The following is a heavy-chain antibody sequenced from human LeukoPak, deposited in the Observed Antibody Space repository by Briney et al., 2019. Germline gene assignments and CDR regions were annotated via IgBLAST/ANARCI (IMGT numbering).Heavy chain of an antibody. CDR3: ARLVTSLDPRNNSFDP. CDR1: GYSISSDCY. D-gene: IGHD2-2*01. Sequence: SETLSLTCIVSGYSISSDCYWGWIRQPPGKGLEWIGSVYHTGSTYYNPSLKSRVTISVDTSKNQFSLKLSSVTAADTAVYYCARLVTSLDPRNNSFDPWGQGTLVTVSS. CDR2: VYHTGST. J-gene: IGHJ5*02. V-gene: IGHV4-38-2*02.